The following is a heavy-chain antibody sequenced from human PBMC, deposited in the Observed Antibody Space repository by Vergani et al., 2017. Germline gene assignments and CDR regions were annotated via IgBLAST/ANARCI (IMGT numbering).Heavy chain of an antibody. D-gene: IGHD2-21*01. Sequence: EVQLLESGGGLVQPGGSLRLTCAASEFTFSNYAMNWVRQAPGKGLEWVAHISPDGSATSYVDSVKGRFTISRDNTKNSLSLQMSGLRVEDTAVYYCVSIPRGPWNFDPWGRGTLITVSS. CDR1: EFTFSNYA. J-gene: IGHJ2*01. CDR2: ISPDGSAT. V-gene: IGHV3-7*01. CDR3: VSIPRGPWNFDP.